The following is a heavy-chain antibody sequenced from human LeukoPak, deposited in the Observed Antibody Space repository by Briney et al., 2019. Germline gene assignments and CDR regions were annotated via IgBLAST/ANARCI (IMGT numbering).Heavy chain of an antibody. V-gene: IGHV4-39*01. CDR2: INYSGST. CDR3: ARRLRITVAGTTSRGYYFDY. D-gene: IGHD6-19*01. J-gene: IGHJ4*02. Sequence: PSETLSLTCTVSGGSISSSNYYWGWIRQPPGKGLECIGSINYSGSTYHNPSLKSRVTMSVDTSKNQFSLKLSSVTAADTAVYYCARRLRITVAGTTSRGYYFDYWGQGTPLTVSS. CDR1: GGSISSSNYY.